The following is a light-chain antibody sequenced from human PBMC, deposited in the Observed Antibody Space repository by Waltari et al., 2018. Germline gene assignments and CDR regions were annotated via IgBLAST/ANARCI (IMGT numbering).Light chain of an antibody. CDR2: KVS. J-gene: IGKJ3*01. CDR3: MQGTHWP. Sequence: DVVMTQSPLSLPVTLGQPASISCRSSQSLVYSEGNTYLNWFQQRPGHSPRRLIYKVSNRDSGVPDRFSGSGSGTDCTLKISRVEAEDVGVYYCMQGTHWPFGPGTKVDIK. V-gene: IGKV2-30*01. CDR1: QSLVYSEGNTY.